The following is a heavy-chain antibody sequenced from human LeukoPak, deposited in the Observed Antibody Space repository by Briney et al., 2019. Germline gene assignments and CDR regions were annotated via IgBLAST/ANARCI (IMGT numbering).Heavy chain of an antibody. V-gene: IGHV1-2*02. CDR2: SNPNSGGT. J-gene: IGHJ4*02. Sequence: ASVKVSCKVAGCTFTDYYMHWVRQAPGQGLEWMGWSNPNSGGTNYAQKFQGRVTMTRDTSISTVYMELSRLRSDDTAVFYCARDHSNSYDYWGQGTLVTVSS. D-gene: IGHD6-13*01. CDR3: ARDHSNSYDY. CDR1: GCTFTDYY.